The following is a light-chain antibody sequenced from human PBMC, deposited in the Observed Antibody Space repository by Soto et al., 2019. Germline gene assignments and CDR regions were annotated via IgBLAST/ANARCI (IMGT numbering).Light chain of an antibody. J-gene: IGKJ1*01. V-gene: IGKV3-15*01. CDR2: GAS. CDR1: QSVSSN. CDR3: QQYNNWPPWT. Sequence: EIVMTQSPATLSVSPGERATLSCRASQSVSSNLAWYQQKPGQAPRLLIYGASTRATGIPTRFSGSGSGTEFTLTISSLQSEDFAVYYGQQYNNWPPWTFGQETKVESK.